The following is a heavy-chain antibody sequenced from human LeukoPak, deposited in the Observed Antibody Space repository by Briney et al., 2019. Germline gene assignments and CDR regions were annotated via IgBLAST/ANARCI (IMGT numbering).Heavy chain of an antibody. CDR3: ARGRPPIAFSVNKGDFWSGYPRHKYYFDY. Sequence: KASETLSLTCAVYGGSFSGYYWSWIRQPPGKGLEWIGEINHSGSTNYNPSLKSRVTISVDTSKNQFFLKLSSVTAADTAVYYCARGRPPIAFSVNKGDFWSGYPRHKYYFDYWGQGTLVTASS. CDR1: GGSFSGYY. D-gene: IGHD3-3*01. V-gene: IGHV4-34*01. CDR2: INHSGST. J-gene: IGHJ4*02.